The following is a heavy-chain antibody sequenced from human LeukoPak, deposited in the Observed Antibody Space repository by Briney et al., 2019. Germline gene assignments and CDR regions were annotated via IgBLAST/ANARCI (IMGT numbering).Heavy chain of an antibody. Sequence: GGSLRLSCVASGFTFNSHGMHWLRQAPGKGLEWVAFIRYDGSHHLHTDSVEGRFTISRDNSQNTLHLQMDSLRAEDTAVYYCARGRYYSCTSCHLDYFDSWGQGTLVTVSS. CDR1: GFTFNSHG. D-gene: IGHD2-2*01. CDR3: ARGRYYSCTSCHLDYFDS. CDR2: IRYDGSHH. V-gene: IGHV3-30*02. J-gene: IGHJ4*02.